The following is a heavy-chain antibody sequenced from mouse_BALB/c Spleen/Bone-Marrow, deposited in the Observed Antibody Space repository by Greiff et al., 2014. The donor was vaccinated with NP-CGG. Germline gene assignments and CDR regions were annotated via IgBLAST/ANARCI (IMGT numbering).Heavy chain of an antibody. CDR3: VRETTVVADFDY. J-gene: IGHJ2*01. D-gene: IGHD1-1*01. CDR2: IHYSGNT. Sequence: VQLQQSGPDLVKPSQSLSLTCTVAGYSITSGYGWHWIRQFPGNKLEWMGYIHYSGNTNYNPSPQSRISITRDTSKNQFFLQLNSVTTEDTATYYCVRETTVVADFDYWGQGTTLTVSS. CDR1: GYSITSGYG. V-gene: IGHV3-1*02.